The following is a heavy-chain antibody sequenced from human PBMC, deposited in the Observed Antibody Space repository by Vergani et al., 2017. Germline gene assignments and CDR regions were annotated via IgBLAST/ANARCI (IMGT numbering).Heavy chain of an antibody. J-gene: IGHJ4*02. CDR2: INDSGIT. CDR1: GGSFSDFY. V-gene: IGHV4-34*01. D-gene: IGHD2/OR15-2a*01. CDR3: AGDPKYLRYFDY. Sequence: QVQLQQWGAGLLKPSETLSLTCGVYGGSFSDFYWIWIRQPPGKGLEWIGEINDSGITNYNPSLKSRVTISVDTSKNQFSLKLSSVTAADTAVYYCAGDPKYLRYFDYWGQGTLVTVSS.